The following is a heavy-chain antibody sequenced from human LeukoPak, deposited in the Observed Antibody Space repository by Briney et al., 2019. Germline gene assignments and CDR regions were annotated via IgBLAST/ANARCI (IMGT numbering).Heavy chain of an antibody. D-gene: IGHD4-17*01. CDR2: ISGSGRST. CDR3: AKDSGHYGVDWFDP. CDR1: GFTFSSYA. Sequence: PGGSLRLSCAASGFTFSSYAMSWVRQAPGKGLEWVSAISGSGRSTYYADSVKGRFTISRDNSKNTLYLQMNSLRAEDMAVYYCAKDSGHYGVDWFDPWGQGTLVTVSS. V-gene: IGHV3-23*01. J-gene: IGHJ5*02.